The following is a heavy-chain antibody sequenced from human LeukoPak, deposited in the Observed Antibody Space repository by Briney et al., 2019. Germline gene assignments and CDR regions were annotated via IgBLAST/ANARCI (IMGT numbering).Heavy chain of an antibody. D-gene: IGHD3-22*01. V-gene: IGHV2-5*02. Sequence: GSGPRLGNPTQPLPLTCPFSGFSLGTGGGGVGGFLRPQGRALGGLHPIYWDDDKRYSPSLKSRLTITKDTSKNQVVLTMTNMDPVDTATYYCAHRTYYYDSSGYFDAFDIWGQGTMVTVSS. CDR3: AHRTYYYDSSGYFDAFDI. CDR2: IYWDDDK. J-gene: IGHJ3*02. CDR1: GFSLGTGGGG.